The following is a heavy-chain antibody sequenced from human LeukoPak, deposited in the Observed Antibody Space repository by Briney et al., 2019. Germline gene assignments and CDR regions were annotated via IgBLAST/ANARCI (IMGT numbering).Heavy chain of an antibody. V-gene: IGHV4-34*01. D-gene: IGHD3-3*01. Sequence: PSETLSLTCAVYGGSFSGYYWSWIRQPPGKGLEWIGEINHSGSTNYNPSLKSQVTISVDTSKNQFSLKLSSVTAADTAVYYCARGPAYYDFWSGYYDPYYYYYYMDVWGKGTTVTVSS. J-gene: IGHJ6*03. CDR3: ARGPAYYDFWSGYYDPYYYYYYMDV. CDR2: INHSGST. CDR1: GGSFSGYY.